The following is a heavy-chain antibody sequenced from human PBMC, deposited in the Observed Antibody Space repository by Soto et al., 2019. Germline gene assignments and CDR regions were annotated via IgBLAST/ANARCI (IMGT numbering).Heavy chain of an antibody. D-gene: IGHD4-17*01. J-gene: IGHJ5*02. CDR2: IIPIFGTA. V-gene: IGHV1-69*06. Sequence: SVKVSCKTSGGTFSSYAISWVRQAPGQGLEWMGGIIPIFGTANYAQKFQGRVTITADKSTSTAYMELSSLRSEDTAVYYCATNYGDYVKSWFDPWGQGTLVTVSS. CDR3: ATNYGDYVKSWFDP. CDR1: GGTFSSYA.